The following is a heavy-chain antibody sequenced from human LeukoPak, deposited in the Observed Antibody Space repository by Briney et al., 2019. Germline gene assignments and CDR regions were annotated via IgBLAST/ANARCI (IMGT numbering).Heavy chain of an antibody. Sequence: GGSLSLSCAASGFTFSNAWMSWVRQAPGKGLEWVGRIKSKTDGGTTDYAAPVKGRFTISRDDSKNTLYLQMNSLKTEDTAVYYCTARYCRSTSCYGEYFQRWGQGTLVTVSS. V-gene: IGHV3-15*01. CDR3: TARYCRSTSCYGEYFQR. J-gene: IGHJ1*01. CDR2: IKSKTDGGTT. CDR1: GFTFSNAW. D-gene: IGHD2-2*01.